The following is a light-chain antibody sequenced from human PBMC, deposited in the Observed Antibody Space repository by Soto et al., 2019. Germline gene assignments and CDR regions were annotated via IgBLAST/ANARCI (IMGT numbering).Light chain of an antibody. CDR1: ALPNQY. Sequence: SYELTQPPSVSVSPGQTARITCSGDALPNQYAYWYQQKPGQAPVQVIYKDSERPSGIPERISGSSSAITVTLTISGVQAEDEADYYCQSLDSSGKYVVFGGGTKVIVL. J-gene: IGLJ2*01. CDR3: QSLDSSGKYVV. CDR2: KDS. V-gene: IGLV3-25*03.